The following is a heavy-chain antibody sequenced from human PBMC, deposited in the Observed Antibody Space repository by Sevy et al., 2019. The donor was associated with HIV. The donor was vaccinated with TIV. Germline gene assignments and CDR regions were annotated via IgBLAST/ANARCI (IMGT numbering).Heavy chain of an antibody. CDR3: AREGCIKPYDF. V-gene: IGHV3-23*01. CDR2: LSFGGGEI. D-gene: IGHD2-8*01. Sequence: GGSLRLSCAASGFTFSKYSMSWVRQPPGKGLEWVSTLSFGGGEINYADSVKGRFTISRDNSKSSVYLQMNNLRPEDTAVYYGAREGCIKPYDFWGQGTLVTVSS. CDR1: GFTFSKYS. J-gene: IGHJ4*02.